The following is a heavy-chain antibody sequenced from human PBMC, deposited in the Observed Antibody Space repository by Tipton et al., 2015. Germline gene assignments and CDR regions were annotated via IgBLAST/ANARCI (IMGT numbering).Heavy chain of an antibody. V-gene: IGHV4-31*03. D-gene: IGHD5-12*01. CDR2: IFQNGET. CDR1: GGPINSGGYF. Sequence: TLSLTCSVSGGPINSGGYFWSWIRPHPEKGLEWIGYIFQNGETYYNPSFKSRVSISVDTAKKQFSLRVNVMTAADTAVYYCARTGGIVAASRVWFDTWGQGMLVTVSS. J-gene: IGHJ5*02. CDR3: ARTGGIVAASRVWFDT.